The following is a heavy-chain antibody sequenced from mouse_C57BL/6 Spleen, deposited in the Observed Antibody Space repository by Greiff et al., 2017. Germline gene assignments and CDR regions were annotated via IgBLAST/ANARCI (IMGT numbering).Heavy chain of an antibody. CDR1: GFTFSDYY. Sequence: EVKLVESEGGLVQPGGSMKLSCTASGFTFSDYYMAWVRQVPEKGLEWVANINYDGSSTCYLDSLKSRFIISRDNAKNILYLQMSSLKSEDTATYYCARGGTTVGYFDYWGQGTTLTVSS. V-gene: IGHV5-16*01. CDR3: ARGGTTVGYFDY. J-gene: IGHJ2*01. D-gene: IGHD1-1*01. CDR2: INYDGSST.